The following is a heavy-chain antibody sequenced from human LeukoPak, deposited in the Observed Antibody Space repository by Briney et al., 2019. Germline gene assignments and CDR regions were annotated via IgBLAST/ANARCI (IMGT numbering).Heavy chain of an antibody. CDR2: INPNSGGT. Sequence: GASVKVSCKASGYTFTGYYMHWVRQAPGQGLEWMGWINPNSGGTNYAQKFQGRVTMTRDTSISTAYMELSRLRSDDTAVYYCARDGEIRGIAVAGWVIDYWGQGTLVTVSS. D-gene: IGHD6-19*01. V-gene: IGHV1-2*02. CDR1: GYTFTGYY. CDR3: ARDGEIRGIAVAGWVIDY. J-gene: IGHJ4*02.